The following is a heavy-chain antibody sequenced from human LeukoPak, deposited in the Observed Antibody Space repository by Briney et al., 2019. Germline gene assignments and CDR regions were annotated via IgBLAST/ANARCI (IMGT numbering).Heavy chain of an antibody. CDR3: ACTGTTGIIYPKYFQH. D-gene: IGHD1-1*01. CDR2: IYFSGTT. CDR1: GGSISSYY. J-gene: IGHJ1*01. Sequence: SETLSLTCTVSGGSISSYYWSWVRQPPGKGREFIGYIYFSGTTNYNPSLKSRLTISVDTSKSQFSLKLSSVTAADTAVYYCACTGTTGIIYPKYFQHWGQGTLVTVSS. V-gene: IGHV4-59*01.